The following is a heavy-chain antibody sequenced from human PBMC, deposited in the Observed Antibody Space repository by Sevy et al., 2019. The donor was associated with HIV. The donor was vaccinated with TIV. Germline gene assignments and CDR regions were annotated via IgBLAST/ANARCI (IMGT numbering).Heavy chain of an antibody. D-gene: IGHD3-3*01. CDR3: AKDHYDYRTGYYGYYGMDV. CDR2: IRFDGSMK. Sequence: GGSLRLSCAASGFRFNDYGMHWVRQAPGKGLEWVSLIRFDGSMKYIADSVKGRFTISRDKVKDTLYLQMNSLRPEDTAVYYCAKDHYDYRTGYYGYYGMDVWGQGTTVTVSS. J-gene: IGHJ6*02. V-gene: IGHV3-30*02. CDR1: GFRFNDYG.